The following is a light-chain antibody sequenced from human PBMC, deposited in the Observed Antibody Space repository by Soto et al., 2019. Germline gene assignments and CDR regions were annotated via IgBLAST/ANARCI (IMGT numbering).Light chain of an antibody. CDR3: PQYDNLPLT. V-gene: IGKV1-33*01. CDR2: DAS. Sequence: DIQMTHSPSSLSASVGDRVTITCQASQDISNYLNWYQQKPGKAPKLLIYDASNLETGVPSRFSGSGSGTDFTFTISSLQPEDIATYYCPQYDNLPLTFGGGTKVEIX. CDR1: QDISNY. J-gene: IGKJ4*01.